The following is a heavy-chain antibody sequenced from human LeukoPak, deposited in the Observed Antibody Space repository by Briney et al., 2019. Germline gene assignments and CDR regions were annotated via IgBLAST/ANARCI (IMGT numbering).Heavy chain of an antibody. CDR3: ARDRAGSAIFGVVITAGMDV. D-gene: IGHD3-3*01. CDR2: IYCSGST. Sequence: PSETLSLTCAVYGGSFSGYYWSWIRQHPGKGLEWIGYIYCSGSTYYNPSLKSRVTISVDTSKNQFSLKLSSVTAADTAVYYCARDRAGSAIFGVVITAGMDVWGQGTTVTVSS. V-gene: IGHV4-31*11. J-gene: IGHJ6*02. CDR1: GGSFSGYY.